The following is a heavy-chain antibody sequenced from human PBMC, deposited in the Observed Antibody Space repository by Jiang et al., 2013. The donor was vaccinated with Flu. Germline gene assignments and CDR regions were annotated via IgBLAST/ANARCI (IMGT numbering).Heavy chain of an antibody. CDR3: AITYYFDGSGYFSNDAFDI. Sequence: GYSSSSYYWSWIRQPAGKGLEWIGRMYTSGSKNYNPSLESRVTMSIDTSKKQFSMKLTSVTAADTAVYYCAITYYFDGSGYFSNDAFDIWGQGTRVTVSS. CDR2: MYTSGSK. V-gene: IGHV4-4*07. D-gene: IGHD3-22*01. CDR1: GYSSSSYY. J-gene: IGHJ3*02.